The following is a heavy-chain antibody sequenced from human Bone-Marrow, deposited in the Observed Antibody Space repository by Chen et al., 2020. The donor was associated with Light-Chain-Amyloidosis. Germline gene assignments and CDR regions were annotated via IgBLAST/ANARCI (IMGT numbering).Heavy chain of an antibody. Sequence: QVQLVQSGAGVMEPGASVKVPCKSSGYNFISYAIHWVRQAPGQRLEWLGWINIVNGDTESSQKFKGRLTITMDTSATTTYMELNSLRSEDTAVYYCARGVNYATDVWGQGTTVTVSS. CDR1: GYNFISYA. J-gene: IGHJ6*02. CDR3: ARGVNYATDV. CDR2: INIVNGDT. V-gene: IGHV1-3*04.